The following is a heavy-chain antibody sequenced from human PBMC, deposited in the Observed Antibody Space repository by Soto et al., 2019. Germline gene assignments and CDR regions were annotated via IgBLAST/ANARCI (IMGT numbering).Heavy chain of an antibody. J-gene: IGHJ4*02. D-gene: IGHD3-16*02. CDR3: ARAGYRQPHVVRY. Sequence: SETLSLTCTVSGGSISSYYWSWIRQPPGKGLEWIGYIYYSGSTNYNPSLKSRVTISVDTSKNQFSLKLSSVTAADTAVYYCARAGYRQPHVVRYWGQGTLVTVSS. CDR1: GGSISSYY. CDR2: IYYSGST. V-gene: IGHV4-59*01.